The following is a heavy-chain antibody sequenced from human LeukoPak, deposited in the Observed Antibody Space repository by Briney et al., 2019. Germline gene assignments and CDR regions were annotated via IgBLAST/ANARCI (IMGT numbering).Heavy chain of an antibody. D-gene: IGHD6-13*01. CDR1: GFTFSSYG. CDR3: ASLPGYTGAFRPEDAFDI. Sequence: GRSLRLSCAASGFTFSSYGMHWVLQAPGKGLEWVAVIWYDGSNKYYADSVKGRFTISRDNSKNTLYLQMNSLRAEDTAVYYCASLPGYTGAFRPEDAFDIWGQGTMVTVSS. J-gene: IGHJ3*02. CDR2: IWYDGSNK. V-gene: IGHV3-33*01.